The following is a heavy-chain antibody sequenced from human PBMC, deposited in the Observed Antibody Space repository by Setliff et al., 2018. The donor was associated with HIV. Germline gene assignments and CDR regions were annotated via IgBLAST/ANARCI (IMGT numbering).Heavy chain of an antibody. CDR1: GASTNAYF. Sequence: PSETLSLTCNVSGASTNAYFLSWVRHPAGKGLEWIGHIYTSGITNHNPSLKSRVTMSLDTSKEQFSLRLRSVTAADTAIYYCAREPSPSQWQPLYFDVWGRGILVTVSS. J-gene: IGHJ4*02. CDR3: AREPSPSQWQPLYFDV. D-gene: IGHD6-19*01. V-gene: IGHV4-4*07. CDR2: IYTSGIT.